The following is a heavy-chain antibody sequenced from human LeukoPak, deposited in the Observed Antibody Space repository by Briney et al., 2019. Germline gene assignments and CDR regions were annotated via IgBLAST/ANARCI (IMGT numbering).Heavy chain of an antibody. CDR2: ISGSGGST. V-gene: IGHV3-23*01. CDR1: GFTFSSYA. Sequence: SGGSLRLSCAASGFTFSSYAMSWVRQAPGKGLEWVSAISGSGGSTYYAHSVKGRFTISRENFKNTLYLQMNSLRAEDTAVYYCAKTKWLKNFDYWGQGTLVTVSS. D-gene: IGHD5-18*01. J-gene: IGHJ4*02. CDR3: AKTKWLKNFDY.